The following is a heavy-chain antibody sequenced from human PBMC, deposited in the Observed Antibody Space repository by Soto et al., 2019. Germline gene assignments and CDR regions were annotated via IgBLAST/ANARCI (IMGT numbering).Heavy chain of an antibody. CDR1: GGSISSYY. D-gene: IGHD3-9*01. CDR2: IYYSGST. CDR3: ARFFKSVDYDILTGPFDYYYYYGMDV. J-gene: IGHJ6*02. V-gene: IGHV4-59*01. Sequence: PSETLSLTCTVSGGSISSYYWSWIRQPPGKGLEWIGYIYYSGSTNYNPSLKSRVTISVDTSKNQFSLKLSSVTAADTAVYYCARFFKSVDYDILTGPFDYYYYYGMDVWGQGTTVTVSS.